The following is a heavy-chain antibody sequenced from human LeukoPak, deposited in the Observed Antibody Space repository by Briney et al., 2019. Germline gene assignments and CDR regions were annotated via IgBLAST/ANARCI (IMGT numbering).Heavy chain of an antibody. CDR3: ARRYSGSSGYYLHNWFDP. Sequence: ASVRVSCKASGGTFSSYAISWVRQAPGQGLECMGGIIPIFGTANYAQKFQGRVTITADESTSTAYMELSSLRSEDTAVYYCARRYSGSSGYYLHNWFDPWGQGTLVTVSS. J-gene: IGHJ5*02. CDR2: IIPIFGTA. V-gene: IGHV1-69*13. D-gene: IGHD3-22*01. CDR1: GGTFSSYA.